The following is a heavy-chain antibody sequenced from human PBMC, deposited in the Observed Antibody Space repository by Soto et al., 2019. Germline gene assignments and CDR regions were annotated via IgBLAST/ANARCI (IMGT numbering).Heavy chain of an antibody. CDR2: IYWDDDK. D-gene: IGHD4-17*01. CDR3: AHRGSRGDYVS. CDR1: GFALSTSGVG. J-gene: IGHJ4*02. Sequence: SGPTLVNPTQTLTLTCTFSGFALSTSGVGVGWIRQPPGKALEWLAVIYWDDDKRYSPSLKSRLTITKDTSKNQVVLTMTNMDPVDTATYYCAHRGSRGDYVSWGQGTLVTSPQ. V-gene: IGHV2-5*02.